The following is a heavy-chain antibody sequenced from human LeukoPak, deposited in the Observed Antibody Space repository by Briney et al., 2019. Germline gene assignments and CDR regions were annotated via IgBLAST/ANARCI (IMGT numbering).Heavy chain of an antibody. D-gene: IGHD2-21*02. CDR1: GGTFSSYA. CDR3: ARGEAFGYCGGDGCPYYFDY. CDR2: IIPIFGTA. V-gene: IGHV1-69*05. Sequence: ASVKVSCKASGGTFSSYAISWVRQAPGQGLEWMGRIIPIFGTANYAQKFQGRVTITTDESTSTAYMELSSLRSEDTAVYYCARGEAFGYCGGDGCPYYFDYWGQGTLFTVSS. J-gene: IGHJ4*02.